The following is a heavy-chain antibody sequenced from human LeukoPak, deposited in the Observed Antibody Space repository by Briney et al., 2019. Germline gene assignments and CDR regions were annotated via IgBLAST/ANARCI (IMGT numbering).Heavy chain of an antibody. J-gene: IGHJ6*03. CDR3: ARDRNYMDV. CDR1: GGSISSSSYY. Sequence: PSETLSLTCTVSGGSISSSSYYWGWIRQPPGKGLGWIGSIYYSGSTYYNPSLKSRVTISVDTSKNQFSLKLSSVTAADTAVYYCARDRNYMDVWGKGTTVTVSS. CDR2: IYYSGST. V-gene: IGHV4-39*07.